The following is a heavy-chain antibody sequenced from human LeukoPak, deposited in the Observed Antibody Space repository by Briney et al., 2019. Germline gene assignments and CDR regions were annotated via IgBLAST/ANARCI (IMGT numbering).Heavy chain of an antibody. CDR2: IYHSGST. CDR1: GGSISSSNW. V-gene: IGHV4-4*02. Sequence: SGTLSLTCAVSGGSISSSNWWSWVRQPPGKGLEWIGEIYHSGSTYYNASLKSRITISVDTSKRQFSLRMNSVTAADTAVYFCAGYYSSIYGMDGWGQGTSVTVSS. D-gene: IGHD3-3*01. CDR3: AGYYSSIYGMDG. J-gene: IGHJ6*02.